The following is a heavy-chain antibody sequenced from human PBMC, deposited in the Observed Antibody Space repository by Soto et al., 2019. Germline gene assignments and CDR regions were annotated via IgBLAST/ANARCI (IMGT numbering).Heavy chain of an antibody. V-gene: IGHV4-59*01. Sequence: SETLSLTCTASGGSISSYYWSLILQPPGKGLEWIGYIYYSGSTNYNPSLKSRVTISVDTSKNQFSLKLSSVTAADTAVYYCARDEGYSYGLGYYYYGMDVWPQGTTVTVYS. J-gene: IGHJ6*02. D-gene: IGHD5-18*01. CDR3: ARDEGYSYGLGYYYYGMDV. CDR2: IYYSGST. CDR1: GGSISSYY.